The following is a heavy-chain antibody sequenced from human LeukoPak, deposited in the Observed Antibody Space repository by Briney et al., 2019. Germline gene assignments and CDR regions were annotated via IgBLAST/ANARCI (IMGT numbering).Heavy chain of an antibody. CDR2: IYFGGST. V-gene: IGHV4-39*01. Sequence: PSEILSLTCTVSGGSISSSDYYWGWIRQPPGKGLEWIGSIYFGGSTYYNPSLKSRVTISVDTSMNQFSLKLSFVTTADTAVYYCARALGYCSGGSCTRGYNWFDPWGQGTLVTVSS. CDR3: ARALGYCSGGSCTRGYNWFDP. J-gene: IGHJ5*02. CDR1: GGSISSSDYY. D-gene: IGHD2-15*01.